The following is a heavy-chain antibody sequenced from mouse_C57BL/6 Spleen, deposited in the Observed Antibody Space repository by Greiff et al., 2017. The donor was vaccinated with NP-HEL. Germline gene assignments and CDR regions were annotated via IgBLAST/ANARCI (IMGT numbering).Heavy chain of an antibody. Sequence: QVQLQQSGAELVKPGASVKLSCKASGYTFTSYWMHWVKQRPGQGLEWIGMIHPNSGSTNYNEKFKSKATLTVDKSSSTAYMQLSSLTSEDSAVYYCARGDYDEEAWFAYWGPGTLVTVSA. D-gene: IGHD2-4*01. CDR3: ARGDYDEEAWFAY. CDR2: IHPNSGST. CDR1: GYTFTSYW. V-gene: IGHV1-64*01. J-gene: IGHJ3*01.